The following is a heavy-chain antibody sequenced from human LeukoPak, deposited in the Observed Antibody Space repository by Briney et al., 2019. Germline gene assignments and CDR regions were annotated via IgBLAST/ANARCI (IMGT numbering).Heavy chain of an antibody. D-gene: IGHD2-21*01. J-gene: IGHJ3*02. CDR2: MNPNSGNT. Sequence: ASVKVSCKASGYTFTSYDINWVRQATGQVLEWMGWMNPNSGNTGYAQKFQGRVTMTRNTSISTAYMELSSLRSEDTAVYYCVVVVPYDGFDIWGQGTMVTVSS. CDR1: GYTFTSYD. CDR3: VVVVPYDGFDI. V-gene: IGHV1-8*01.